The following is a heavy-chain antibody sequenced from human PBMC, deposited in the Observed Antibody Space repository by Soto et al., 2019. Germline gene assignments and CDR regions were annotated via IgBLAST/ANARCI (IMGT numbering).Heavy chain of an antibody. CDR3: ARVYYGSESYYIFDY. CDR2: IYYSGST. CDR1: GGSISSGGYY. D-gene: IGHD3-10*01. J-gene: IGHJ4*02. Sequence: KTSETLSLTCTVSGGSISSGGYYWSCIRQHPGKGLEWIGYIYYSGSTYYNPSLKSRVTISVDTSRNQFSLKLSSVTAADTAVYYCARVYYGSESYYIFDYWGQGTLVTVSS. V-gene: IGHV4-31*03.